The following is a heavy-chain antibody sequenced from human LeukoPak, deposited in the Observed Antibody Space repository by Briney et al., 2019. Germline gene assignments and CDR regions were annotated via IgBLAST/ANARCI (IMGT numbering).Heavy chain of an antibody. D-gene: IGHD1-14*01. CDR2: VHPDTGYA. Sequence: ASVTVSCKTSGYPFTTYEINWVRQAAGQGLEWMGWVHPDTGYADYAQKFQGRVTMTSDTSISTAYMELSSLRSDDTAVYFCARGPRNDPWGQGTLVTVSS. CDR3: ARGPRNDP. CDR1: GYPFTTYE. J-gene: IGHJ5*02. V-gene: IGHV1-8*01.